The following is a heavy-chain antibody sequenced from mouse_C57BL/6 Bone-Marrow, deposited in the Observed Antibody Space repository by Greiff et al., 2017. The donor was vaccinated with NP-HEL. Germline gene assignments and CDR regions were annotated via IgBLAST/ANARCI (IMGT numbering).Heavy chain of an antibody. J-gene: IGHJ2*01. D-gene: IGHD2-3*01. CDR3: AREGWLERQ. CDR1: GYSITSGYY. CDR2: ISYDGSN. V-gene: IGHV3-6*01. Sequence: ESGPGLVKPSQSLSLTCSVTGYSITSGYYWNWIRQFPGNKLEWMGYISYDGSNNYNPSLQNRISITLDTSKNQFFLKLNSETTEDTATYYCAREGWLERQWGQGTTLTVSS.